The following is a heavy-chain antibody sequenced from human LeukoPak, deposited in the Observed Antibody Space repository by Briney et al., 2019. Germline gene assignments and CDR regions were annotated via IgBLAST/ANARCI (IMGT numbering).Heavy chain of an antibody. D-gene: IGHD2-15*01. CDR3: ASDPYCSGGSCTIAPDY. V-gene: IGHV1-2*06. Sequence: ASVKVSCKASGYTFTGYYMHWVRQAPGQGLEWMGRTNPNSGGTNYAQKFQGRVTMTRDTSISTAYMELSRLRSDDTAVYYCASDPYCSGGSCTIAPDYWGQGTLVTVSS. CDR1: GYTFTGYY. CDR2: TNPNSGGT. J-gene: IGHJ4*02.